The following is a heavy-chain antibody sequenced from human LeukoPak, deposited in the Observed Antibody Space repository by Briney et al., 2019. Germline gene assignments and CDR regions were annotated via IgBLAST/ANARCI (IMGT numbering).Heavy chain of an antibody. J-gene: IGHJ4*02. D-gene: IGHD6-13*01. CDR1: GGSFSGYY. Sequence: SETLSLTCAVYGGSFSGYYWSWTRQPPGKGLEWIGEINHSGSTNYNPSLKSRVTISVDTSKNQFSLKLSSVTAADTAVYYCARMGIAAAGRGRDFDYWGQGTLVTVSS. CDR2: INHSGST. CDR3: ARMGIAAAGRGRDFDY. V-gene: IGHV4-34*01.